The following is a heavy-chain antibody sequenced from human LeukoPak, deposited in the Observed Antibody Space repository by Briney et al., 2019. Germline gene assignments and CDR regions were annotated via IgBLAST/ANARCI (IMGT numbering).Heavy chain of an antibody. CDR2: IYYSGST. J-gene: IGHJ4*02. CDR3: ARVGEAMVRGVISYYFDY. CDR1: GGSISSGGYY. D-gene: IGHD3-10*01. V-gene: IGHV4-31*03. Sequence: SETLSLTCTVSGGSISSGGYYWSWIRQHPGTGLEWIGYIYYSGSTYYNPSLKSRVTISVDTSKNQFSLKLSSVTAADTAVYYCARVGEAMVRGVISYYFDYWGQGTLVTFSS.